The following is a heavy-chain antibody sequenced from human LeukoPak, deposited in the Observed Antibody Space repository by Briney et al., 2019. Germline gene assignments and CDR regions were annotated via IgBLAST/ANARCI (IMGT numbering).Heavy chain of an antibody. CDR3: ARGRGEGRGISMVRGVRAPSYNWFDP. J-gene: IGHJ5*02. Sequence: PSETLSLTCTVSGGSISSSTYYWGWIRQPPGTGLEWIGSIYYSGSTYYNPSLKSRVTISVNTSKNQFSLKLSSVTAADTAVYYCARGRGEGRGISMVRGVRAPSYNWFDPWGHGTLVTVSS. V-gene: IGHV4-39*07. CDR1: GGSISSSTYY. D-gene: IGHD3-10*01. CDR2: IYYSGST.